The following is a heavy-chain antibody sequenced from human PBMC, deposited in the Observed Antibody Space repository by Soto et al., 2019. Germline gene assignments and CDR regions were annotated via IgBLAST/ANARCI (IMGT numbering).Heavy chain of an antibody. CDR1: GFTFSSYA. CDR2: ISYDGSNK. D-gene: IGHD3-16*01. Sequence: PGGSLRLSCAASGFTFSSYAMHWVRQAPGKGLEWVAVISYDGSNKYYADSVKGRFTISRDNSKNTLYLQMNSLRAEDTAVYYCARDGGFGGVSYYYGMDVWGQGTTVTVSS. J-gene: IGHJ6*02. V-gene: IGHV3-30-3*01. CDR3: ARDGGFGGVSYYYGMDV.